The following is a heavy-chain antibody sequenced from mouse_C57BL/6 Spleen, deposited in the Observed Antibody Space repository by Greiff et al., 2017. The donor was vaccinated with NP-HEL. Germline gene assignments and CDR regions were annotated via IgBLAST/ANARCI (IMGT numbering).Heavy chain of an antibody. D-gene: IGHD1-1*01. CDR3: VRQVLRGYFDV. J-gene: IGHJ1*03. CDR2: IRSKSNNYAT. V-gene: IGHV10-1*01. CDR1: GFSFNTYA. Sequence: EVQLVESGGGLVQPKGSLKLSCAASGFSFNTYAMNWVRQAPGKGLEWVARIRSKSNNYATYYADSVKDRFTIYRDDSESMLYLQMNNLKTEDTAMYYCVRQVLRGYFDVWGTGTTVTVSS.